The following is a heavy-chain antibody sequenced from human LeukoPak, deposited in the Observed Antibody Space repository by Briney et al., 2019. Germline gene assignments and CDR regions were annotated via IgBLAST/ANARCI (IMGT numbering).Heavy chain of an antibody. CDR3: ARGPRYCSSTSCPTATWFDP. CDR1: GYTFTSYD. D-gene: IGHD2-2*01. Sequence: ASVKVSCKASGYTFTSYDINWVRQATGQGLEWMGWMNPNSGNTGYAQKFQGRVTITRNTSISTAYMELSSLRSEDTAVCYCARGPRYCSSTSCPTATWFDPWGQGTLVTVSS. J-gene: IGHJ5*02. CDR2: MNPNSGNT. V-gene: IGHV1-8*03.